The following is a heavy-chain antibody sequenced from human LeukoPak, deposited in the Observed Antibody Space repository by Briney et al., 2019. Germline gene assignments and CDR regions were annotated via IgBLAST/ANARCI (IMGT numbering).Heavy chain of an antibody. CDR3: AREDQTSYGLMSPDY. D-gene: IGHD5-18*01. Sequence: PGGSLRLSCAASGFTFSSYGMHWVRQAPGKGLEWVAFIRYDGSNKYYADSVKGRFTISRDNSKNTLYLQMNSLRAEDTAVYYCAREDQTSYGLMSPDYWGQGTLVTVSS. J-gene: IGHJ4*02. V-gene: IGHV3-30*02. CDR1: GFTFSSYG. CDR2: IRYDGSNK.